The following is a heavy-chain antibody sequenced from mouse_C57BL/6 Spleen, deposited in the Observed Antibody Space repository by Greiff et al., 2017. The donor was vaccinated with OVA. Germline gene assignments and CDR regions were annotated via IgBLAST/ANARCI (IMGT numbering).Heavy chain of an antibody. CDR2: INPSSGYT. J-gene: IGHJ4*01. CDR3: ARFGDDGGYAMDY. Sequence: VQLQQSGAELARPGASVKMSCKASGYTFTSYTMHWVKQRPGQGLEWIGYINPSSGYTKYNQKFKDKATLTADKSSSTAYMQLSSLTSEDSAVYYCARFGDDGGYAMDYWGQGTSVTVSS. D-gene: IGHD2-12*01. CDR1: GYTFTSYT. V-gene: IGHV1-4*01.